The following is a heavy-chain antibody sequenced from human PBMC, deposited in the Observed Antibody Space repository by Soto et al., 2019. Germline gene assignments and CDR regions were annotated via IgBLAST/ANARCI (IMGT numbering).Heavy chain of an antibody. V-gene: IGHV3-30*18. CDR2: ISYDGSNK. J-gene: IGHJ6*02. Sequence: GGSLRLSCAASGFTFSNYGMQWVRHAPGKGLDWVALISYDGSNKYYADSVKGRFTISRDNSKNTLDLQMNSVRGEDTAVYYCAKDIALVRGVIMDMDVWGQGTTVTVSS. D-gene: IGHD3-10*01. CDR3: AKDIALVRGVIMDMDV. CDR1: GFTFSNYG.